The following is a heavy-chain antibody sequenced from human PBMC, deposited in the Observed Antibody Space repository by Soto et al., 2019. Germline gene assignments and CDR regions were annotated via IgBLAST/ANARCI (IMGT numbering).Heavy chain of an antibody. D-gene: IGHD3-16*01. V-gene: IGHV5-51*01. J-gene: IGHJ6*02. CDR1: GYSFTSSW. CDR2: IHPGDSDT. Sequence: ESLKISCKGSGYSFTSSWIGWVRQMPGKGLEWMGIIHPGDSDTEYSPSFEGRVTISADKSISTAYLQWSSLKASDTAMYYCARHWGPTEKYYYYGMDVWGQGTTVTVSS. CDR3: ARHWGPTEKYYYYGMDV.